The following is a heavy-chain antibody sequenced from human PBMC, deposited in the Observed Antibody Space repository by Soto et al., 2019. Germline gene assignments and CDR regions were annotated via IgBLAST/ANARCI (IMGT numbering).Heavy chain of an antibody. CDR3: ARDPQGWLRYYYYGMDV. J-gene: IGHJ6*02. D-gene: IGHD5-12*01. Sequence: GGSLRLSCAASGFTFSSYGMHWVRQAPGKGLEWVAVIWYDGSNKYYAESVKGRFTISRDNSKNTLYLQMNSLRAEDTAVYYCARDPQGWLRYYYYGMDVWGQGTTVTVSS. CDR2: IWYDGSNK. CDR1: GFTFSSYG. V-gene: IGHV3-33*01.